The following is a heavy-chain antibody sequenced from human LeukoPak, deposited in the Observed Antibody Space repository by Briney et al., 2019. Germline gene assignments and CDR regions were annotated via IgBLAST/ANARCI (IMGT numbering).Heavy chain of an antibody. CDR2: NTHSGRT. J-gene: IGHJ4*02. D-gene: IGHD5-24*01. CDR3: ARGLGEGYPDH. Sequence: SETLSLTCAVHGGSFSNFYWTWMRQPPGKGLEWIGENTHSGRTSYNPPLRSRATISVDTSNYQFSLKLSSVTAADTAVYYCARGLGEGYPDHWGQGTLVTVSS. CDR1: GGSFSNFY. V-gene: IGHV4-34*01.